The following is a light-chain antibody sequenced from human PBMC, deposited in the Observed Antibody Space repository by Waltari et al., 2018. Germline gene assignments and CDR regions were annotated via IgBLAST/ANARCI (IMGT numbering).Light chain of an antibody. CDR1: RSNIGTTY. CDR2: GNS. Sequence: QSVLTQSPSVSSAPGQGVTIPCTGHRSNIGTTYVHWYQQLPGAAPKLLIYGNSNRPSGVPDRFSGSKSGTSASLAITGLQAEDEADYFCQSYDSSLTVVVFGGRTKLTVL. V-gene: IGLV1-40*01. J-gene: IGLJ3*02. CDR3: QSYDSSLTVVV.